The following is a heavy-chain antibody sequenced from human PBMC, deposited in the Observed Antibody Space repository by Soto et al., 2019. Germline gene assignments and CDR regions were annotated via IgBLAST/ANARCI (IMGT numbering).Heavy chain of an antibody. CDR1: GFTFSSYW. Sequence: GGSLRLSCAASGFTFSSYWMSWVRQAPGKGLEWVANIKQDGSEKYYVDSVKGRFTISRDNAKNSLYLQMNSLRAEDTAVYYCARAGWYCSSTSCYRPFDYWGQGTLVTVSS. CDR2: IKQDGSEK. D-gene: IGHD2-2*02. V-gene: IGHV3-7*01. CDR3: ARAGWYCSSTSCYRPFDY. J-gene: IGHJ4*02.